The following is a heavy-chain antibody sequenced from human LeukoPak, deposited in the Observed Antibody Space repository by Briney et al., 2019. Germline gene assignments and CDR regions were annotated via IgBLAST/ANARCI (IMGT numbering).Heavy chain of an antibody. D-gene: IGHD3-10*01. J-gene: IGHJ4*02. CDR3: ARDGSGSFDY. CDR2: LSYDGSNK. V-gene: IGHV3-30*03. CDR1: GFTFSSYG. Sequence: GGSLRLSCAASGFTFSSYGMHWVRQAPGKGLEWVAVLSYDGSNKYYGDSVKGRFTISRDNSKNTLYLQMNSLRAEDTAVYYCARDGSGSFDYWGQGTLVTVSS.